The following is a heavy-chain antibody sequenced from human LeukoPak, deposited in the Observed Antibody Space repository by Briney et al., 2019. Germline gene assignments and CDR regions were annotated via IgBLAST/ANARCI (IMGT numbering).Heavy chain of an antibody. CDR2: IYYSGST. V-gene: IGHV4-39*01. CDR3: ATLRNWEGKYFDY. J-gene: IGHJ4*02. Sequence: SETLSLTCTVSGGSISSSSYYWGWIRQPPGKGLEWIGSIYYSGSTYYNPSLKSRVTISVDTSKNQFSLKLSSVAAADTAVYYCATLRNWEGKYFDYWGQGTLVTVSS. D-gene: IGHD7-27*01. CDR1: GGSISSSSYY.